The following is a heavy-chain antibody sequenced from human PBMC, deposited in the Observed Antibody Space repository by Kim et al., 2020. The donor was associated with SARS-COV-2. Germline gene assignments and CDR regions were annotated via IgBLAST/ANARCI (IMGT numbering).Heavy chain of an antibody. J-gene: IGHJ2*01. Sequence: NSNPPLKSRVTISVETSKNHFALKLGSVTATDTAVYYCARRYSSRWYFDLWGRGTLVTVSS. V-gene: IGHV4-59*08. D-gene: IGHD6-13*01. CDR3: ARRYSSRWYFDL.